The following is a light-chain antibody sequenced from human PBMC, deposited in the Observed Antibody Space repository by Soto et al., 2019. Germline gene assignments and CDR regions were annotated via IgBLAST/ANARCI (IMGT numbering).Light chain of an antibody. V-gene: IGKV1-6*01. CDR2: AAS. CDR1: QGIRND. Sequence: IQMTQSPSTLSASVGDRVTITCLASQGIRNDLGWYQQKPGKAPKLLIYAASSLQSGVPSRFSGSGSGTNFTLTISSLHPEDFATYYCLQDYNYPFTFVPGTKVDIK. J-gene: IGKJ3*01. CDR3: LQDYNYPFT.